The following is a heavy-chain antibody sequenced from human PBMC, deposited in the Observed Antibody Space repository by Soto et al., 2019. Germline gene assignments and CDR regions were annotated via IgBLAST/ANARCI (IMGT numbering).Heavy chain of an antibody. CDR2: IYSGGST. CDR1: GITVYNNY. J-gene: IGHJ6*04. V-gene: IGHV3-66*01. Sequence: EVQLVESGGGLVQRGGSLRLSCAASGITVYNNYMSWVRQAPGKGLEWVSVIYSGGSTSYADSVKGRFTISRDGSKNTVYLQMNSLRAEDTDVYYCARDVGVWGRGTTVTVSS. CDR3: ARDVGV.